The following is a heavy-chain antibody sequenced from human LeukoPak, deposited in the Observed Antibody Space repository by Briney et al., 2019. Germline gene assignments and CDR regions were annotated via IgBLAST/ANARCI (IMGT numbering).Heavy chain of an antibody. CDR3: ARDRYCSSTSCYTSGWFDP. Sequence: ASVKVSCKASGGTFSSYAISWVRQAPGQGLEWMGGMIPIFGTENYAQKWQGRVTIATAESTSTPYMELSSMRAEDTAVYYCARDRYCSSTSCYTSGWFDPWGQGTLVPVSS. CDR1: GGTFSSYA. CDR2: MIPIFGTE. D-gene: IGHD2-2*02. J-gene: IGHJ5*02. V-gene: IGHV1-69*05.